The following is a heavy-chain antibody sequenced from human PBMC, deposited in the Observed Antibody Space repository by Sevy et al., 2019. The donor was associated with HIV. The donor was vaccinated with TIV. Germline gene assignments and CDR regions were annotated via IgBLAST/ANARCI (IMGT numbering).Heavy chain of an antibody. J-gene: IGHJ4*02. CDR3: ARLRWDLVVVPGATPGCYFDS. Sequence: SETLSLTCTVSGDSINTYYWSWIRQPPGKGLEWIGYVSHSGNTNFNPSLKSRVAMSVDTSTNQFSLKVKSVTAADTAVYYCARLRWDLVVVPGATPGCYFDSWGQGTLVTVSS. D-gene: IGHD2-2*02. V-gene: IGHV4-59*08. CDR1: GDSINTYY. CDR2: VSHSGNT.